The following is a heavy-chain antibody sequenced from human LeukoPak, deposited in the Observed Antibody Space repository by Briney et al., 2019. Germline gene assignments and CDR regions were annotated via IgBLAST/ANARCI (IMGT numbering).Heavy chain of an antibody. Sequence: SETLSLTCTVSGGSISSYYWSWIRQPAGKALEWIGRIYSSGYTTYNPSLKSRLTMSVDTSKNQFSLRLSSVTAADTAVYYCARNSYSGNYLSYLDSWGQGTLVTVSS. CDR1: GGSISSYY. V-gene: IGHV4-4*07. CDR3: ARNSYSGNYLSYLDS. J-gene: IGHJ4*02. CDR2: IYSSGYT. D-gene: IGHD3-10*01.